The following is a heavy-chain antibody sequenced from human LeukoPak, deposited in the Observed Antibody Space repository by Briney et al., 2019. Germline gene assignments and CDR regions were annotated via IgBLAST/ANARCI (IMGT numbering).Heavy chain of an antibody. CDR2: ISSSGSTI. J-gene: IGHJ5*02. Sequence: GGSLRLSCAASGFTFSSYEMNWVRQAPGKGLEWVSYISSSGSTIYYADSVKGRFTISRDNAKNSLYLQMSSLRAEDTAVYYCARDRGGNDFWSGYYSNWFDPWGQGTLVTVSS. CDR3: ARDRGGNDFWSGYYSNWFDP. D-gene: IGHD3-3*01. CDR1: GFTFSSYE. V-gene: IGHV3-48*03.